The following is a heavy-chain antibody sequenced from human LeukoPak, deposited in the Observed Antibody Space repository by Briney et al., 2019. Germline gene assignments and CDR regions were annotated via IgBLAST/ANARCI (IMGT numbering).Heavy chain of an antibody. CDR3: AKEAGVVVVPAAIVY. D-gene: IGHD2-2*02. CDR2: ISGSDNST. CDR1: GFTFSRNA. Sequence: GGSLRLSCAASGFTFSRNAMSWARQAPGKGLEWVSGISGSDNSTYYADSVKGRFTLSRDNSKNTLYLQMNSLRAEGTAIYYCAKEAGVVVVPAAIVYWGQGTLVTVSS. J-gene: IGHJ4*02. V-gene: IGHV3-23*01.